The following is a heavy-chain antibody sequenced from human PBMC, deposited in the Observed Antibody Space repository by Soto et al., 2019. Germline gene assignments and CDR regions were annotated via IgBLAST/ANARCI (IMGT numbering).Heavy chain of an antibody. V-gene: IGHV3-9*01. CDR3: AKDIKVVVTAVIDY. D-gene: IGHD2-21*02. Sequence: PGGSLRLSCAASGFTFDDYAMHWVRQAPGKGLEWVSGISWNSGSIGYADSVKGRFTISRDNAKNSLYLQMNSLRAEDTALYYCAKDIKVVVTAVIDYWGQGTLVTVSS. CDR1: GFTFDDYA. J-gene: IGHJ4*02. CDR2: ISWNSGSI.